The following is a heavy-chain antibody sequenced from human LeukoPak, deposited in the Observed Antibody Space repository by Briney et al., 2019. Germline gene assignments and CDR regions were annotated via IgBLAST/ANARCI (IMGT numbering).Heavy chain of an antibody. J-gene: IGHJ3*02. D-gene: IGHD3-10*01. CDR3: ATFITMVRGVIVGGPFDI. Sequence: GGSLRLSCAASGFTVSSNYMSWVRQAPGKGLEWVPGISWNSDGIGYADSVTGRFTISRDNAKNPLYMQMNSLRAEDTALYYCATFITMVRGVIVGGPFDIWGQGTPVSVSS. V-gene: IGHV3-9*01. CDR2: ISWNSDGI. CDR1: GFTVSSNY.